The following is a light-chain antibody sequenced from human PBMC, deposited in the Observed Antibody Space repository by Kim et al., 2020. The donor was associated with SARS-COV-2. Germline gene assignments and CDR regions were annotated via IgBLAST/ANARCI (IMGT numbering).Light chain of an antibody. CDR1: HNVGIH. CDR3: QQRGTWPPAVT. Sequence: PGEGAPLSRTASHNVGIHLAWYQPTPGQSPRLLIYDAYIRATGIPDRGSGSGSGTDFTLTIGSLEPRDFAIYYCQQRGTWPPAVTFGGGTKVDIK. J-gene: IGKJ4*01. V-gene: IGKV3-11*01. CDR2: DAY.